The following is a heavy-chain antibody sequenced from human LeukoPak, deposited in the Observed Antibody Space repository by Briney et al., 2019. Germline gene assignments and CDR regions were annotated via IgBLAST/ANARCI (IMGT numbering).Heavy chain of an antibody. V-gene: IGHV3-21*01. CDR1: GFTFSSYS. D-gene: IGHD3-10*01. J-gene: IGHJ4*02. Sequence: GGSLRLSCAASGFTFSSYSMNGVRQAPGRGREGVSSISTSSSYINYADSVKGRFTISRDNAKKSLYLQMNSLRAEDTAVYYCARVYQGVSLFDGIDYWGQGTLVTVSS. CDR2: ISTSSSYI. CDR3: ARVYQGVSLFDGIDY.